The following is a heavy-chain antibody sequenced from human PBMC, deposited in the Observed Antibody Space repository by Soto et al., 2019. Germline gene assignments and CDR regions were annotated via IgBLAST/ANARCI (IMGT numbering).Heavy chain of an antibody. CDR1: GGSFSGYY. Sequence: PSETLSLTCAVYGGSFSGYYLSWIRQPPGKGLERIVEINHSGSTNYNPSLKSRVTISAHTPKNQFSLKLSSVTAADTAVYYCARAKGIVVVPAANRITGTMDFDYWGQGTLVTVSS. V-gene: IGHV4-34*01. D-gene: IGHD2-2*01. CDR2: INHSGST. CDR3: ARAKGIVVVPAANRITGTMDFDY. J-gene: IGHJ4*02.